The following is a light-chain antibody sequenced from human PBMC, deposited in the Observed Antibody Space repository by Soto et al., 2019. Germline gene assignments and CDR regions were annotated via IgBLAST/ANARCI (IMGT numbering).Light chain of an antibody. CDR1: QSVSSN. CDR2: GAS. Sequence: EIVMTQSPATLSVSPGERATLSCRASQSVSSNLAWYQQKPGQAPRLLIYGASTRATGIPARFSGSVSGTEFTLIIISLQSKDFAIYFCQQYNNWPPDRTFGQGTKVEIK. J-gene: IGKJ1*01. V-gene: IGKV3-15*01. CDR3: QQYNNWPPDRT.